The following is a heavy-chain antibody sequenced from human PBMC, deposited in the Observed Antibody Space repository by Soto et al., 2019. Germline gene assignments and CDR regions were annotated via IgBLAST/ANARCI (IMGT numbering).Heavy chain of an antibody. CDR3: AKYTSGGAPRGAYVEF. V-gene: IGHV3-23*01. Sequence: VQLLESGGGLVQPGGSLRLSCAASGFTFSNYDMSWVRQASGKGLEWVSGISASGVRTYYADSVKGRFTISRDNSKNTLYLQMNTRRGEDTAIYYCAKYTSGGAPRGAYVEFWGRRTLVTVSS. CDR2: ISASGVRT. J-gene: IGHJ4*02. CDR1: GFTFSNYD. D-gene: IGHD3-16*01.